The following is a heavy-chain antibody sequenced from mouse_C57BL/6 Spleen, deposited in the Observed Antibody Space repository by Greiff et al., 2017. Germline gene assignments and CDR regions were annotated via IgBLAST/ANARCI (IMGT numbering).Heavy chain of an antibody. D-gene: IGHD1-1*01. J-gene: IGHJ2*01. CDR3: AREAYYYGSSGDY. CDR1: GYTFTDYA. Sequence: VQLQQSGPALVRPGVSVKISCKGSGYTFTDYAMHWVKQSHAKSLEWIGVISTYYGDASYNQQFKDKDTMTVDKSSSTAYMELARLTSEDSAVYYCAREAYYYGSSGDYWGQGTTLTVSS. V-gene: IGHV1-67*01. CDR2: ISTYYGDA.